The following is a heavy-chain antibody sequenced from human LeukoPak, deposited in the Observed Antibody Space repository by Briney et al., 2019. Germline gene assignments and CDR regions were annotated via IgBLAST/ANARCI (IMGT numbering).Heavy chain of an antibody. CDR3: ARGMTYCSSTSCPLFDY. D-gene: IGHD2-2*01. J-gene: IGHJ4*02. CDR1: GGSFSGYY. V-gene: IGHV4-34*01. Sequence: SETLSLTCAVYGGSFSGYYWSWIRQPPGKGLEWIGEINHSGSTNYNPSLKSRVTISVDTSKNQFSLELSSVTAADTAVYYCARGMTYCSSTSCPLFDYWGQGTLVTVSS. CDR2: INHSGST.